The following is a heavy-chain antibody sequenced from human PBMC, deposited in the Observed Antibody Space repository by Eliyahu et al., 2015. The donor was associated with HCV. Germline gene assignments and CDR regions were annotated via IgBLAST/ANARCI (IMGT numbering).Heavy chain of an antibody. CDR2: ISWNSGSI. CDR1: GFXFXDYA. D-gene: IGHD6-13*01. Sequence: EVQLVESGGGLVQPGRSLRLSCAASGFXFXDYAMHWVRQAPGKGLEWVSGISWNSGSIGYADSVKGRFTISRDNAKNSLYLQMNSLRAEDTALYYCAKVAAAGNYWDNWFDPWGQGTLVTVSS. CDR3: AKVAAAGNYWDNWFDP. J-gene: IGHJ5*02. V-gene: IGHV3-9*01.